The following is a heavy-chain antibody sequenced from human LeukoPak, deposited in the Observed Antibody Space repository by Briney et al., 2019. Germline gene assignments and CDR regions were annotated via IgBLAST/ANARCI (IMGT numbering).Heavy chain of an antibody. CDR3: AMSIAAAGMDY. CDR1: GGSISSYY. V-gene: IGHV4-59*01. Sequence: SETLSLTCTVSGGSISSYYWSWIRQPPGKGPEWIGYIYYSGSTNYNPSLKSRVTISVDTPKNQFSLKLSSVTAADTAVYYCAMSIAAAGMDYWGQGTLVTVSS. CDR2: IYYSGST. J-gene: IGHJ4*02. D-gene: IGHD6-13*01.